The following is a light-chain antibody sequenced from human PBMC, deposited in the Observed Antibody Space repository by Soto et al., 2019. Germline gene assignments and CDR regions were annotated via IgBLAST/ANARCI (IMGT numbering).Light chain of an antibody. CDR3: QQYNDWPLT. Sequence: EKKNTQSPAPPSVSPGERAPPSCRASQSVTSNLAWYQRKPGQAPRLLLYGASTRATGIPARFSGSASGTEFTLTISSLQSEDSAVYYCQQYNDWPLTFGGGTKVDIK. CDR2: GAS. J-gene: IGKJ4*01. CDR1: QSVTSN. V-gene: IGKV3-15*01.